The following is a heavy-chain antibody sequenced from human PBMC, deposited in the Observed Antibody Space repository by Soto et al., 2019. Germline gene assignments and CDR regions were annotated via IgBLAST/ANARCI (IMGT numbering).Heavy chain of an antibody. CDR3: ARQRTSVVTQAYFDV. D-gene: IGHD2-21*02. CDR1: GGSMRSGDYS. V-gene: IGHV4-30-2*01. CDR2: IYYSGNT. Sequence: PSETLSLTCAVSGGSMRSGDYSWSWIRQPPGKGLEWIGYIYYSGNTYYNPSLKSRVTISVDRSKNQFSLKLKSVTAADTALYFCARQRTSVVTQAYFDVWGPGSLVTVSS. J-gene: IGHJ4*02.